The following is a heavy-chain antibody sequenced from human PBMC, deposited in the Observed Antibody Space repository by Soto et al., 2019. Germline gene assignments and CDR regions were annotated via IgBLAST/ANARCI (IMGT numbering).Heavy chain of an antibody. CDR1: GGSISSSSYY. CDR3: ARLGSGWPVPES. D-gene: IGHD6-19*01. CDR2: IYYSGST. J-gene: IGHJ5*02. V-gene: IGHV4-39*01. Sequence: QLQLQESGPGLVKPSETLSLTCTVSGGSISSSSYYWGWIRQPPGKGLEWIGSIYYSGSTYYNPSLKSRVAISVDTSKNQFSLKLSSVTAADTAVYYCARLGSGWPVPESWGQGTLVTVSS.